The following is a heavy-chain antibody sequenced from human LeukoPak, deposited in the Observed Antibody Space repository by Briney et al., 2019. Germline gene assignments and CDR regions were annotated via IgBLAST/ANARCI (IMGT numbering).Heavy chain of an antibody. CDR1: GFTFTEYY. CDR2: ISPSGTVI. Sequence: GGSLRLSCSASGFTFTEYYMSWIRQAPGKGLEWVSYISPSGTVIYYGDSVKGRFTISRDNAKKSLYLQMNSLRAEDTAVYYCARDYNCWGQGTLVTVSS. J-gene: IGHJ4*02. CDR3: ARDYNC. V-gene: IGHV3-11*01. D-gene: IGHD3-10*01.